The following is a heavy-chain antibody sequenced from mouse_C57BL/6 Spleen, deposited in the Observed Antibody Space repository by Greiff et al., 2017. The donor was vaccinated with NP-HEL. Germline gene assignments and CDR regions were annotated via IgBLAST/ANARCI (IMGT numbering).Heavy chain of an antibody. D-gene: IGHD1-1*01. Sequence: VKVVESGPELVKPGASVKISCKASGYAFSSSWMNWVKQRPGKGLEWIGRIYPGDGDTNYNGKFKGKATLTADKSSSTAYMQLSSLTSEDSAVYFCARRRITTVVADYAMDYWGQGTSVTVSS. CDR2: IYPGDGDT. CDR1: GYAFSSSW. J-gene: IGHJ4*01. V-gene: IGHV1-82*01. CDR3: ARRRITTVVADYAMDY.